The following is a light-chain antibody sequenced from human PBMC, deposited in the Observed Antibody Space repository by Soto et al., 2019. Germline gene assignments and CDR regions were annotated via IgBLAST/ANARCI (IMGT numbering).Light chain of an antibody. Sequence: DIQMTQSPSTLSASLGARVTFTCRASQSISSWLAWYQQKPGKAPKLLIFDASSLESGAPSRFSGSGSGTEVTLALSSLQPDDFATYFCQQYHSFPLTCGGGTKVEIK. CDR2: DAS. V-gene: IGKV1-5*01. J-gene: IGKJ4*01. CDR1: QSISSW. CDR3: QQYHSFPLT.